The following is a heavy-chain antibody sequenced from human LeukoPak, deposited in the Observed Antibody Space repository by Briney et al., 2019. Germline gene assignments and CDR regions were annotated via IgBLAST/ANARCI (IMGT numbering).Heavy chain of an antibody. V-gene: IGHV1-2*04. CDR2: INPNSGGA. D-gene: IGHD6-13*01. J-gene: IGHJ5*02. CDR1: GYTFTGYY. CDR3: ATALGIAAADAHWFDP. Sequence: ASVKVSCKASGYTFTGYYMHWVRQAPGQGLEWMGWINPNSGGANYAQKFQGWVTMTRDTSISTAYMELSRLRSDDTAVYYCATALGIAAADAHWFDPWGQGTLVTVSS.